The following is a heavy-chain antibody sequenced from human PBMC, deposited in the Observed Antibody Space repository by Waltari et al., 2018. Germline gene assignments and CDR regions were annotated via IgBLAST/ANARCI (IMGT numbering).Heavy chain of an antibody. Sequence: QLQLQESGPGLVKPSGTLSLPCTVSGDSMSSNNWWSWVRRPPEKGLEWIGQSHRSGRTNYNPSLESRVSISLDTANKQLSLKVTSTTAADTAVYYCARDRGRGLYLDSWGQGILVTVSP. CDR1: GDSMSSNNW. CDR3: ARDRGRGLYLDS. CDR2: SHRSGRT. V-gene: IGHV4-4*02. J-gene: IGHJ4*02. D-gene: IGHD2-15*01.